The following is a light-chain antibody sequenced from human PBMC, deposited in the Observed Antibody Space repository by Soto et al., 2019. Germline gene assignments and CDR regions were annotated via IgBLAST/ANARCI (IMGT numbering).Light chain of an antibody. CDR3: QQCDDFIT. J-gene: IGKJ4*01. V-gene: IGKV1-33*01. CDR2: EAS. CDR1: QDIKNY. Sequence: DIQMTQSPSSLSASVGDRVTITCQASQDIKNYLNCYQQKPGKAPKLLIYEASNLETGVPSRFSGSVSGRSFTFTISSLQPEDIATYYCQQCDDFITFGGGTRIEIK.